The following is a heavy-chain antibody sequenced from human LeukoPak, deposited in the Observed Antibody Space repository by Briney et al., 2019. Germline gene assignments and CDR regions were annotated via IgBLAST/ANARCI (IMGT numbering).Heavy chain of an antibody. Sequence: SVKVSCKASGYTFTGYYMHWVRQAPGQGLEWMGGIIPIFGTANYAQKFQGRVTITADKSTSTAYMELRSLRSDDTAVYYCARVVGLNEWEPQYWGQGTLVTVSS. CDR2: IIPIFGTA. D-gene: IGHD1-26*01. V-gene: IGHV1-69*06. J-gene: IGHJ4*02. CDR3: ARVVGLNEWEPQY. CDR1: GYTFTGYY.